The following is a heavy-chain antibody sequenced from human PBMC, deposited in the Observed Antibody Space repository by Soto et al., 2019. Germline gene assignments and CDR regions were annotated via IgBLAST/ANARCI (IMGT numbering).Heavy chain of an antibody. Sequence: QVQLQESGPGLVKPSGTLSLTCAVSGGSISSSNWWSWVRQPPGKGLEWIGEIYHSGSTNYNPSLRRRGTISVDKSKNQFSLQASSVTAADTAGYYCAGLVVAGTRFDYWGPGTLVTGSS. CDR3: AGLVVAGTRFDY. V-gene: IGHV4-4*02. CDR1: GGSISSSNW. J-gene: IGHJ4*02. CDR2: IYHSGST. D-gene: IGHD6-19*01.